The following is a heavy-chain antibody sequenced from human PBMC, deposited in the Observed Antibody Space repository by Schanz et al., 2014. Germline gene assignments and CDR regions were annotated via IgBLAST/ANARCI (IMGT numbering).Heavy chain of an antibody. CDR2: ISSSSGTI. CDR3: ARDLSSLIQGDV. CDR1: GFNVSKSY. J-gene: IGHJ6*04. Sequence: EVQLVESGGGLVQPGGSLRLSCVASGFNVSKSYVSWVRQAPGKGLEWVSYISSSSGTIYYADSVKGRFTISRDNAKNLLYLQMNGLRAEDTAVYVCARDLSSLIQGDVWGKGTTVTVSS. D-gene: IGHD2-2*01. V-gene: IGHV3-48*01.